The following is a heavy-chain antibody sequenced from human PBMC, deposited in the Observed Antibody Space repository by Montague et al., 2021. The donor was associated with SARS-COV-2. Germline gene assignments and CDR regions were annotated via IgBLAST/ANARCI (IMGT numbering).Heavy chain of an antibody. Sequence: SETLSLTCAVYGGSFSGYYWSWIRQPPGKGLEWIGYIYNGGSTNYNPSLRSRVTISVDPSEIQFSLRLSSVTAADTAVYYCAREEVEKRVRTRMTGRLEENYYYVLDVWGQGTTVIVSS. V-gene: IGHV4-59*01. CDR3: AREEVEKRVRTRMTGRLEENYYYVLDV. D-gene: IGHD3-3*01. CDR2: IYNGGST. CDR1: GGSFSGYY. J-gene: IGHJ6*02.